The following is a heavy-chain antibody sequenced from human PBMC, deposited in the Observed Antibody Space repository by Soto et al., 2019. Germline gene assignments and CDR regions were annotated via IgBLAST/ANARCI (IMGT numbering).Heavy chain of an antibody. J-gene: IGHJ6*03. D-gene: IGHD4-17*01. CDR2: INAGNGNT. V-gene: IGHV1-3*01. Sequence: ASVNVSCKASGYTFTSYAMHWVRQAPGQRLEWMGWINAGNGNTKYSQKFQGRVTITRDTSASTAYMELSSLRSEDTAVYYCARGGSTVTFRYYYYYMDVWGKGTTVTVSS. CDR1: GYTFTSYA. CDR3: ARGGSTVTFRYYYYYMDV.